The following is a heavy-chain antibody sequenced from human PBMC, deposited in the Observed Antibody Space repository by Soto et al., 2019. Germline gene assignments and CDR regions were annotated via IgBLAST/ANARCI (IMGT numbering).Heavy chain of an antibody. CDR1: GFSLSTSGVG. J-gene: IGHJ4*02. V-gene: IGHV2-5*02. CDR3: ARDLSGDSGYDYYFDY. D-gene: IGHD5-12*01. CDR2: IYWDDDK. Sequence: ESGPTLVNPTQTLTLTCTFSGFSLSTSGVGVGWIRQPPGKALEWLALIYWDDDKRYNPSLKSRLTIAKDTSKNQVVLTMNSLRAEDTAVYYCARDLSGDSGYDYYFDYWGQGTLVTVSS.